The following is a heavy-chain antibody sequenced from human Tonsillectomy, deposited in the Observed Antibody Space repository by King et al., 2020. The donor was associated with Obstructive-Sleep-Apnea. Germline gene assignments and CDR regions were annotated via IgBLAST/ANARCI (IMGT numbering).Heavy chain of an antibody. V-gene: IGHV4-31*03. CDR1: GDSIEVYY. J-gene: IGHJ4*02. D-gene: IGHD4-17*01. CDR2: IFYTGRS. Sequence: VQLQESGPGLVKPLQTLSLTCTVSGDSIEVYYWNWVRKHSGKGLDWMGYIFYTGRSYYNPSLRRRLTRSIDTSKTQFSLRLTSVTAADTAVYYCATNYAHDYGDHFDYWGQGTLVTVSS. CDR3: ATNYAHDYGDHFDY.